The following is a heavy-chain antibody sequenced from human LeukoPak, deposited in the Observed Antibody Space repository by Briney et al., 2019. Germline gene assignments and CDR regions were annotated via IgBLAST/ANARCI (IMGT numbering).Heavy chain of an antibody. D-gene: IGHD6-19*01. CDR2: INHNGST. CDR1: GGSFSGYY. J-gene: IGHJ4*02. Sequence: SETLSLTCAVYGGSFSGYYWSWIRQPPGKGLEWIGEINHNGSTNYNPSLKSRVTISVDTSKNQFSLKLSSVTAADTAVYYCARVNSSGCDYWGQGTLVTVSS. V-gene: IGHV4-34*01. CDR3: ARVNSSGCDY.